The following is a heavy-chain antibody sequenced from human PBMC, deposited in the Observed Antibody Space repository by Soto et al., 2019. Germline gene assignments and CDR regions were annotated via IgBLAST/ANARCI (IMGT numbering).Heavy chain of an antibody. V-gene: IGHV1-69*01. D-gene: IGHD3-3*01. CDR3: ASAHGYYDFWSGYYPTDY. Sequence: SVKVSCQASGGTFSSYAISWVRQAPVQGLEWMGGIIPIFGTANYAQKFQGRVTITANESTSTAYMELSSLRSEDTAVYYCASAHGYYDFWSGYYPTDYWGQGTLVTVSS. J-gene: IGHJ4*02. CDR2: IIPIFGTA. CDR1: GGTFSSYA.